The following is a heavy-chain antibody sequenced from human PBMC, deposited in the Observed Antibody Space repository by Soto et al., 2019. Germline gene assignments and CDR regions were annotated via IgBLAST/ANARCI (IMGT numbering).Heavy chain of an antibody. CDR3: ARGGAPLRFLEWLFHANWFDP. V-gene: IGHV1-18*01. CDR1: GYTFTSYG. Sequence: QVQLVQSGAEVKKPGASVKVSCKASGYTFTSYGISWVRQAPGQGLEWMGWISAYNGNTNYAQKLQGRVTMTTDTSTSTAYMELRSLRSDDTAVYYCARGGAPLRFLEWLFHANWFDPWGQGTLVTVSS. D-gene: IGHD3-3*01. CDR2: ISAYNGNT. J-gene: IGHJ5*02.